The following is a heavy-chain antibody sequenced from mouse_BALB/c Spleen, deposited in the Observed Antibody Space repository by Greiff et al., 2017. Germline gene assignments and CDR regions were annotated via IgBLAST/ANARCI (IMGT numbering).Heavy chain of an antibody. J-gene: IGHJ2*01. CDR3: ARVHYYGSSYTPYYFDY. D-gene: IGHD1-1*01. CDR1: GFTFSSYA. Sequence: EVQLVESGGGLVKPGGSLKLSCAASGFTFSSYAMSWVRQTPEKRLEWVASISSGGSTYYPDSVKGRFTISRDNARNILYLQMSSLRSEDTAMYYCARVHYYGSSYTPYYFDYWGQGTTLTVSS. CDR2: ISSGGST. V-gene: IGHV5-6-5*01.